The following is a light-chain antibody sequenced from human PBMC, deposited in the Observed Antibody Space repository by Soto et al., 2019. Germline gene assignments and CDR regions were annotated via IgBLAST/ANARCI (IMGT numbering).Light chain of an antibody. V-gene: IGKV1-17*03. Sequence: DIQITQSPSAMSASVGDRVTISCRASHNINYYLAWFQQKPGKVPKRLIYSASSLQSGVPSRFSGSGSGTEFTLTITGLQPEETAIYYCLQHNSYPLTFGGGTKVEIK. CDR2: SAS. CDR3: LQHNSYPLT. CDR1: HNINYY. J-gene: IGKJ4*01.